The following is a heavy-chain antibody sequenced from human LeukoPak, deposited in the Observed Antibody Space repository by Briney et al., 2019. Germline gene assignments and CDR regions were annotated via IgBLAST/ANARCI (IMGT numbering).Heavy chain of an antibody. Sequence: GESLKISCKGSGYSFTSYWIGWVRQMPGKGLEWMGITYPGDSDTRYSPSFQGQVTISADKSVSTAYLQWSSLKASDTAMYYCARHGGSSWYYYYYGMDVWGQGTTVTVSS. CDR1: GYSFTSYW. J-gene: IGHJ6*02. V-gene: IGHV5-51*01. D-gene: IGHD6-13*01. CDR2: TYPGDSDT. CDR3: ARHGGSSWYYYYYGMDV.